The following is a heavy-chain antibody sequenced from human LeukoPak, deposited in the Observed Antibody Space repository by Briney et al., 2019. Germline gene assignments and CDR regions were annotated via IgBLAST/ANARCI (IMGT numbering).Heavy chain of an antibody. CDR1: CGSISDSDFC. Sequence: SETLSLTCAISCGSISDSDFCWGWIRQAPGQGLEWIGNIHYSGHTYYNPSLSSRVAISVVTSNQFSLRLTSVTAGDTAVYHCTRSYCTGATCPRRWIHPWGQGTLLTVSS. CDR2: IHYSGHT. D-gene: IGHD2-8*02. V-gene: IGHV4-39*01. J-gene: IGHJ5*02. CDR3: TRSYCTGATCPRRWIHP.